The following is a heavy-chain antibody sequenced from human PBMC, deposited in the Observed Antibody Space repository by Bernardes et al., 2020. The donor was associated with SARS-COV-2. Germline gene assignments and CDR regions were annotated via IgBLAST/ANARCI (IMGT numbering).Heavy chain of an antibody. Sequence: GGSLRLSCQAAGCTVSSNYMSWVRQAPGKGLEWVSVIYSGGSTYYADSVKGRFTISRDNAKNSLYLEMKGLRAEDTAVYYCARGWLENSNDYWGQGTLVTVSS. V-gene: IGHV3-53*01. J-gene: IGHJ4*02. CDR2: IYSGGST. CDR1: GCTVSSNY. D-gene: IGHD5-12*01. CDR3: ARGWLENSNDY.